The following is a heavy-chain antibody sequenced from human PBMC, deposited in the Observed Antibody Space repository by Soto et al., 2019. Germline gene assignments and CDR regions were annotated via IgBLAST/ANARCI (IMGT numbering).Heavy chain of an antibody. CDR1: GYTSADFG. CDR2: VSGNNGAS. D-gene: IGHD2-2*01. CDR3: VRDQKYFRVNGNWFDS. V-gene: IGHV1-18*04. J-gene: IGHJ5*01. Sequence: AASVKVSCKASGYTSADFGINWVRQAPGQGLEWMGWVSGNNGASNPAPKVQGRITMTLDTSTGVSYMALRSLRSDDTAIYYCVRDQKYFRVNGNWFDSWGQGTLVTVSS.